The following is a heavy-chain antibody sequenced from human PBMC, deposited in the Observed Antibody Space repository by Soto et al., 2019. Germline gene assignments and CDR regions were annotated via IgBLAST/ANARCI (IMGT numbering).Heavy chain of an antibody. CDR3: AKEVGDIVVVVAATYDI. J-gene: IGHJ3*02. Sequence: GGSLRLSCAASGFTFSSYAMSWVRQAPGKGLEWVSAISGSGGSTYYADSVKGRFTISRDNSKNTLYLQMNSLRAEDTAVYYCAKEVGDIVVVVAATYDIWGQGTMVTVSS. D-gene: IGHD2-15*01. CDR2: ISGSGGST. CDR1: GFTFSSYA. V-gene: IGHV3-23*01.